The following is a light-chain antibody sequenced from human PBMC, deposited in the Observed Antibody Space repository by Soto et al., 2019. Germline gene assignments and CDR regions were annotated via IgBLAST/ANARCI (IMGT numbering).Light chain of an antibody. V-gene: IGLV1-44*01. CDR1: NSNIGSNT. CDR2: GNN. CDR3: AAWDDSLNGWV. J-gene: IGLJ3*02. Sequence: QAVLTQPPSASGTPGQTVAISCSGSNSNIGSNTVNWYQQFPGTAPKLLIYGNNQRPSGVPDRFSGSKSDTSASLAISGLLSEDESDYYCAAWDDSLNGWVFGGGTQLTV.